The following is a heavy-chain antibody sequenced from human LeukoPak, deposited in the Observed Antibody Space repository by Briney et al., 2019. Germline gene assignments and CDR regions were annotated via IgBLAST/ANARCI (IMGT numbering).Heavy chain of an antibody. CDR1: GITVSNYA. D-gene: IGHD3-10*01. Sequence: QSGGSLRLSCVVSGITVSNYAMTWVRQAPGKGLEWVSGISGGAGGTSYADSVKGRFTISRDNSRNTVCLQMHNLRAEDTAVYFCAKRGIVIRGLLIIGFHKEAYYFDHWGQGILVTVSS. CDR2: ISGGAGGT. J-gene: IGHJ4*02. CDR3: AKRGIVIRGLLIIGFHKEAYYFDH. V-gene: IGHV3-23*01.